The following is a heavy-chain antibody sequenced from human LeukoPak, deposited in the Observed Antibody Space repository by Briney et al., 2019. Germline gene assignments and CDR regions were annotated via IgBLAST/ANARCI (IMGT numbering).Heavy chain of an antibody. D-gene: IGHD3-3*01. V-gene: IGHV1-2*02. CDR2: MNPNSGGT. J-gene: IGHJ4*02. CDR3: ARDLGLWMTGGDY. CDR1: GYTFTSYD. Sequence: ASVKVSCKASGYTFTSYDINWVRQATGQGLEWMGWMNPNSGGTNYARKFQGRVTMTRDTSISTAYMELSRLRSDDTAVYYCARDLGLWMTGGDYWGQGTLVTVSS.